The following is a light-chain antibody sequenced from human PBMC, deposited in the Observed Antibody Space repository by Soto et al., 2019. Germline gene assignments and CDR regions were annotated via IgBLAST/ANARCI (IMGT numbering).Light chain of an antibody. J-gene: IGKJ5*01. CDR2: GAS. CDR1: QSVSSSY. CDR3: QQYGNSPL. Sequence: EVVLTQSPGTLSLSPGERATLSYRASQSVSSSYLAWYQQKPGQAPRLLMYGASNRATGIPDRFSGSGSGTDFTLTISRLEPEDFAVYYCQQYGNSPLFGQGTRLEIK. V-gene: IGKV3-20*01.